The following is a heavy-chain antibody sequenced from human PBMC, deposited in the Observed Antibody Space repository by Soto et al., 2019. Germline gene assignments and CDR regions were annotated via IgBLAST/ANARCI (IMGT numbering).Heavy chain of an antibody. D-gene: IGHD3-16*01. V-gene: IGHV1-18*01. CDR1: GYIFTSYG. Sequence: QVQLVQSGAEVKNPGASVKVSCKTSGYIFTSYGIGWARQAPGQGLEWMGWIKTYNGKTNYAQNLQGRVTLTTDTXTRTAYMELRSLRSNDTAIYYCAMVDVYVTPSPQDVWGQGTTVTVSS. CDR2: IKTYNGKT. CDR3: AMVDVYVTPSPQDV. J-gene: IGHJ6*02.